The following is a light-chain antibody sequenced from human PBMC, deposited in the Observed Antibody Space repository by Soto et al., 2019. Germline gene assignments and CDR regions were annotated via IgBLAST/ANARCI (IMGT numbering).Light chain of an antibody. Sequence: EIVLTQSPGTLSLSPGERATLSCRASQSVSSSYLAWYQQKPGQAPRLLIYGASSRATGIPDRFSGSGSGKDFTLTISRLESEDFAVYYCHQYDSSPLTFGEGTQVEIK. CDR1: QSVSSSY. V-gene: IGKV3-20*01. CDR3: HQYDSSPLT. CDR2: GAS. J-gene: IGKJ4*01.